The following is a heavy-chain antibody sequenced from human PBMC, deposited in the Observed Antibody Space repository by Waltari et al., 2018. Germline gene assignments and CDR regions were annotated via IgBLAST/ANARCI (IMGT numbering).Heavy chain of an antibody. CDR1: GFSLSTSGVG. V-gene: IGHV2-5*01. Sequence: QITLKESGPTLVKPTQTLTLTCTFSGFSLSTSGVGVGWLRQPPGKALEWLALIYWNDDKRYSPSLTGRLTITKDTSKNQVVLTMTNMDPVDTATYYCAHTQYSGSHRAYYFDYWGQGTLVTVSS. CDR3: AHTQYSGSHRAYYFDY. J-gene: IGHJ4*02. D-gene: IGHD1-26*01. CDR2: IYWNDDK.